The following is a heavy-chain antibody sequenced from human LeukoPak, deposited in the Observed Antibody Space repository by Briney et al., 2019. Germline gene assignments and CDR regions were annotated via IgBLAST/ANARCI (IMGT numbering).Heavy chain of an antibody. CDR2: ISGSGGST. D-gene: IGHD6-19*01. CDR3: AKDGGIAVAGTFRH. Sequence: GGSLRLSFAASGFTFSSYAMSWVRQAPGKGLEWVSAISGSGGSTYYADSVKGRFTISRDDSKNTLYLQMNSLRAEDTAVYYCAKDGGIAVAGTFRHWGQGTLVTVSS. V-gene: IGHV3-23*01. J-gene: IGHJ4*02. CDR1: GFTFSSYA.